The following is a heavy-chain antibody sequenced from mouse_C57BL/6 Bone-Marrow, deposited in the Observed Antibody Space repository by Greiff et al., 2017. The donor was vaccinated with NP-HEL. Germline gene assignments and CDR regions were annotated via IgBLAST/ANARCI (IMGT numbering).Heavy chain of an antibody. V-gene: IGHV1-69*01. D-gene: IGHD2-4*01. J-gene: IGHJ3*01. CDR3: ARGAYYDSAWFAY. Sequence: QVQLQQPGAELVMPGASVKLSCKASGYTFTSYWMHWVKQRPGQGLEWIGEIDPSDSYTNYTQKFKGKSTLTVDKSSSTAYMQLSSLTSEDSAVYYCARGAYYDSAWFAYWGQGTLVTVSA. CDR2: IDPSDSYT. CDR1: GYTFTSYW.